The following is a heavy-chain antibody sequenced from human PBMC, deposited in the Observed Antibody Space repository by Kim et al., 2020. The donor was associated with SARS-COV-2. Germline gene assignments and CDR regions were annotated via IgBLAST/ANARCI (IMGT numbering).Heavy chain of an antibody. D-gene: IGHD2-2*01. Sequence: STNYHPARRGRVTISLDASNNQFSLKVKSVTAADTAVYYCARGLVPAAQPDYWGQGTLVTVSS. CDR3: ARGLVPAAQPDY. J-gene: IGHJ4*02. V-gene: IGHV4-59*09. CDR2: ST.